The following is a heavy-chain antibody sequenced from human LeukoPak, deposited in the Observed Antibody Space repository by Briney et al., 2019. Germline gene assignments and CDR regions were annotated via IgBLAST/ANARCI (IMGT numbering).Heavy chain of an antibody. D-gene: IGHD6-13*01. CDR2: IYHSGST. CDR3: ASLAAAGPLRYSDY. V-gene: IGHV4-30-2*01. Sequence: PSETLSLTCSVSVGSISSGGYYWSWIRQPPGKGLEWIGYIYHSGSTYYNPSLKSRVTISVDRSKNQFSLKLSSVTAADTAVYYCASLAAAGPLRYSDYWGQGTLVTVSS. CDR1: VGSISSGGYY. J-gene: IGHJ4*02.